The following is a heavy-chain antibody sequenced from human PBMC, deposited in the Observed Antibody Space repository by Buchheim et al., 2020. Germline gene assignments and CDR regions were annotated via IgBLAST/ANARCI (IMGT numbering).Heavy chain of an antibody. CDR1: GFTFSSYE. Sequence: EVQLVESGGGLVQPGGSLRLSCAASGFTFSSYEMNWVRQAPGKGLEWVSYISSSGSTIYYADSVKGRFTISRDNSKNTLYLQMNSLRAEDTAVYYCARDLAYGDYDYYYYGMDVWGQGTT. CDR2: ISSSGSTI. CDR3: ARDLAYGDYDYYYYGMDV. V-gene: IGHV3-48*03. J-gene: IGHJ6*02. D-gene: IGHD4-17*01.